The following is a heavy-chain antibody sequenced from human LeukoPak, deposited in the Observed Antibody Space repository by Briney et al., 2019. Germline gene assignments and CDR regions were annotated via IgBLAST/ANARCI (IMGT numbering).Heavy chain of an antibody. Sequence: GGSLRLSCAASGFTLSNHWMNWVRQAPGKGLEWVSYISSSSSTIYYADSVKGRFTISRDNAKNSLYLQMNSLRAEDTAVYYCARAVYYGDYRFDYWGQGTLVTVSS. CDR3: ARAVYYGDYRFDY. V-gene: IGHV3-48*04. CDR2: ISSSSSTI. D-gene: IGHD4-17*01. CDR1: GFTLSNHW. J-gene: IGHJ4*02.